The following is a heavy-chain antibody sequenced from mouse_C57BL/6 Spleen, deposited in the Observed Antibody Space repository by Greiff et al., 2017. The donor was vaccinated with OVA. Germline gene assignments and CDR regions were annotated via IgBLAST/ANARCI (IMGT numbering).Heavy chain of an antibody. CDR2: IHPNSGST. J-gene: IGHJ2*01. CDR1: GYTFTSYW. Sequence: QVQLQQPGAELVKPGASVKLSCKASGYTFTSYWTHWVKQRPGQGLEWIGMIHPNSGSTNYNEKFKSKATLTVDKSSSTAYMQLSSLTSEDSAVYYCARSRGYYFDYWGQGTTLTVSS. CDR3: ARSRGYYFDY. V-gene: IGHV1-64*01.